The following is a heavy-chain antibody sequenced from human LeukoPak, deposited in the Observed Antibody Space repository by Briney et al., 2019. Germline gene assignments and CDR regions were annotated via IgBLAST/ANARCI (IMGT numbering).Heavy chain of an antibody. V-gene: IGHV3-21*01. D-gene: IGHD2-2*01. CDR2: ISSSSSYI. CDR3: ARAPTNYCSSTSCQGGY. Sequence: PGGSLRLSCAASGFTFSSYSVNWVRQAPGKGLEWVSSISSSSSYIYYADSVKGRFTISRDNAKNSLYLQMNSLRAEDTAVYYCARAPTNYCSSTSCQGGYWGQGTLVTVSS. J-gene: IGHJ4*02. CDR1: GFTFSSYS.